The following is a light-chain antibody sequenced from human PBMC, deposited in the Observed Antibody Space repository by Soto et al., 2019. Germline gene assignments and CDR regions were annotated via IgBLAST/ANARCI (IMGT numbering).Light chain of an antibody. CDR1: QDIDNNF. CDR3: HQYYSSVT. CDR2: ASS. J-gene: IGKJ4*02. Sequence: EIVLTQSPGTLSLSPGEGATLSCRPSQDIDNNFLAWYQQRPGQAPRLLIYASSTRATGIPERFSGSGSGTDFTLTISRLGPEDIAVYFCHQYYSSVTFGGGTKVEVK. V-gene: IGKV3-20*01.